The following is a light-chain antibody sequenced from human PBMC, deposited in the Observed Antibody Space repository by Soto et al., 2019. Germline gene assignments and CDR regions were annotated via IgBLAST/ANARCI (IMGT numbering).Light chain of an antibody. Sequence: IILKHSPGTLSLKRMEIATLSFMASQSVSSSYLAWYQQKPGQAPRLLIYGASSRATGIPDRFSGSGSGTDFTLTISSLQPDDFATYYCQQYKSYWMFGQGGKVDI. CDR1: QSVSSSY. CDR3: QQYKSYWM. J-gene: IGKJ1*01. V-gene: IGKV3-20*01. CDR2: GAS.